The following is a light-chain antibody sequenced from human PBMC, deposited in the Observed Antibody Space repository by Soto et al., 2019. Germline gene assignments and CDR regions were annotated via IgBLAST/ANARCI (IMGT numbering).Light chain of an antibody. Sequence: DIQMTQSPSSLSASVGDRVTITCRASQSISSYLNWYQQKPGKAPKLLTYAASSLQSGVPSRFSGSGSGTDFTLTISSLQPEDFATYYCQQSYSTPHSTFGPGTKVDIK. CDR2: AAS. V-gene: IGKV1-39*01. J-gene: IGKJ3*01. CDR1: QSISSY. CDR3: QQSYSTPHST.